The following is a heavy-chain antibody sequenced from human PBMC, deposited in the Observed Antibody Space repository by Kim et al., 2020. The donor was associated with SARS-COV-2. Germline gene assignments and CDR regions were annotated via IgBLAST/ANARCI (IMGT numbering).Heavy chain of an antibody. CDR2: ISYDGSNK. CDR3: AKDRSMGYSSSPGDYYYGMDV. J-gene: IGHJ6*02. V-gene: IGHV3-30*18. CDR1: GFTFSSYG. D-gene: IGHD6-13*01. Sequence: GGSLRLSCAASGFTFSSYGMHWVRQAPGKGLEWVAVISYDGSNKYYADSVKGRFTISRDNSKNTLYLQMNSLRAEDTAVYYCAKDRSMGYSSSPGDYYYGMDVWGQGTTVTVSS.